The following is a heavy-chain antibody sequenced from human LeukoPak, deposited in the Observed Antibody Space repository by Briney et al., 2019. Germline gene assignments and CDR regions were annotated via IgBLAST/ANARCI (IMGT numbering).Heavy chain of an antibody. J-gene: IGHJ4*02. CDR1: GFTFSSYG. CDR3: ARVCVSGWTECMDY. Sequence: PGGSLRLSCVASGFTFSSYGMSWVRQAPGKGLEWVADVSGSGVSTYYADSVKGRFTISRDNSKTTVYLQMNSLRAEDTAVYYCARVCVSGWTECMDYWGQGTLVTVSS. D-gene: IGHD6-19*01. V-gene: IGHV3-23*01. CDR2: VSGSGVST.